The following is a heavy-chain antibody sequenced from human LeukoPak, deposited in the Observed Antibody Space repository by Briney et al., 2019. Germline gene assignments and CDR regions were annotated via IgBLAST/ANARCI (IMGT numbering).Heavy chain of an antibody. D-gene: IGHD5-12*01. CDR1: GFTFSIYH. J-gene: IGHJ3*02. Sequence: GGSLRLSCAASGFTFSIYHMNWVRQAPGKGLEWVSSISSSSSYIYYADSVKGRFTISRDNAKNSLYLQMNSLRAEDTAVYYCAGDYSGYDGAFDIWGQGTMVTVSS. CDR2: ISSSSSYI. V-gene: IGHV3-21*01. CDR3: AGDYSGYDGAFDI.